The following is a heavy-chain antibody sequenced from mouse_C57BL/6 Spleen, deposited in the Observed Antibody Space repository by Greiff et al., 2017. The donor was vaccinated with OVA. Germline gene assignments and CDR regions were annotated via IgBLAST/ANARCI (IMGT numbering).Heavy chain of an antibody. Sequence: EVQLQQSGPELVKPGASVKLSCKASGYTFTDYYMNWVKQSHGKSLEWIGDINPNNGGTSYNQKFKGKATLTVDKSSSTAYMELRSLTSEDSAVYYCAREDWDGAWFAYWGQGTLVTVSA. CDR2: INPNNGGT. V-gene: IGHV1-26*01. D-gene: IGHD4-1*01. J-gene: IGHJ3*01. CDR3: AREDWDGAWFAY. CDR1: GYTFTDYY.